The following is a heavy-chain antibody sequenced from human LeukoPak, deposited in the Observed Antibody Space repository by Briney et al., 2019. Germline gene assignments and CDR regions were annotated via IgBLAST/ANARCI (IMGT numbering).Heavy chain of an antibody. CDR1: GYRFTSYW. J-gene: IGHJ4*02. CDR3: ARLGSDYQIDY. D-gene: IGHD4-17*01. CDR2: IYPGDSDT. V-gene: IGHV5-51*01. Sequence: GESLKISCKGSGYRFTSYWIAWVRQMPGKGLETMGIIYPGDSDTRYSPAFQGQVTISAEKSRSTAYLQWNSLKASDTALYYCARLGSDYQIDYWGQGTLVTVSS.